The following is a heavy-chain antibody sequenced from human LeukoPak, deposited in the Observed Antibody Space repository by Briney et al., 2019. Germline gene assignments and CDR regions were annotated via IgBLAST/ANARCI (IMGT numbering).Heavy chain of an antibody. CDR3: AKDRAAASYQAAFDI. CDR2: ISGGGGTT. CDR1: GFTFSNYA. D-gene: IGHD6-13*01. Sequence: GGSLRLSCAASGFTFSNYAMTWVRQAPGKGLEWVSYISGGGGTTFYADSVKGRFTISRDNAKNTLYLQMNSLRAEDTAVYYCAKDRAAASYQAAFDIWGQGTMVTVSS. J-gene: IGHJ3*02. V-gene: IGHV3-23*01.